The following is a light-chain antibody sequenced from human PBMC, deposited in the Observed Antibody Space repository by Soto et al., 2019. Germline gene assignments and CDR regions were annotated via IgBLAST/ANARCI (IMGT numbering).Light chain of an antibody. CDR3: QQSYITLYS. J-gene: IGKJ2*03. V-gene: IGKV1-39*01. Sequence: DIQMTQSPSSLSASVGDRVTITCRASQSINNHLSWYQQKPGKAPKPLINAASSLQSGVPPRFSGSGSETEFTLTISSLPPEDFANSYCQQSYITLYSFGQGTSLEIK. CDR1: QSINNH. CDR2: AAS.